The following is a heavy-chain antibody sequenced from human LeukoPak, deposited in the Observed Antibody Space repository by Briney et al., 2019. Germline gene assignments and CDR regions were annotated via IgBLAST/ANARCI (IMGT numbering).Heavy chain of an antibody. CDR1: GGSINNYY. V-gene: IGHV4-59*01. CDR2: IYYSGTT. J-gene: IGHJ3*02. D-gene: IGHD2-15*01. Sequence: SETLSLTCTVSGGSINNYYGGWIRQTPGKGPELIGYIYYSGTTNYNPSLNSRVSISVDTSKKQFSLKLSSVTSADTAVYYCARSPGGGFDIWGQGTMVTVSS. CDR3: ARSPGGGFDI.